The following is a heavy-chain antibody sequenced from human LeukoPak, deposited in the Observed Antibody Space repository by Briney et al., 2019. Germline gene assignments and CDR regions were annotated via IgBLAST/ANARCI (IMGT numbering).Heavy chain of an antibody. J-gene: IGHJ4*02. V-gene: IGHV4-59*08. CDR1: GDSIRSYY. CDR2: IDSSGST. CDR3: ARTNPSFDY. Sequence: SETLSLTCSVSGDSIRSYYWTWIRQPPGKGLEWIGYIDSSGSTNYNPSLKRRVTISVDTSKNQVSLKLRSVTAADTAVYYCARTNPSFDYWGQGTLVTVSS.